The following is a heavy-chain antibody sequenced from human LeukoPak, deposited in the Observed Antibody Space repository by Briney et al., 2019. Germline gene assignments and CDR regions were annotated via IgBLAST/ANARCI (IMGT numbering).Heavy chain of an antibody. CDR1: GFTFSSYA. CDR2: ISYDGSNK. J-gene: IGHJ4*02. Sequence: GRSLRLSCAASGFTFSSYAMHWVRQAPGKGLEWVAVISYDGSNKYYADSVKGRFTISRDNSKNTLYLQVNSLRAEDTAVYYCVEGGAARFDYWGQGTLVAVSS. V-gene: IGHV3-30*04. CDR3: VEGGAARFDY. D-gene: IGHD5-18*01.